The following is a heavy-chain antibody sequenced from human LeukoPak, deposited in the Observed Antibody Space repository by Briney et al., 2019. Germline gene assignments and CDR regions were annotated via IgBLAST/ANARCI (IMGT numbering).Heavy chain of an antibody. Sequence: GGSLRLSCVASEFTFSSYAMSWVRQAPGKGLEWVAFIRYDGSNKYYADSVKGRFTISRDNSKNTLYLQMNSLRAEDTAVYYCAKDLVTVVTPGVGGFDYWGQGTLVTVSS. V-gene: IGHV3-30*02. CDR1: EFTFSSYA. D-gene: IGHD4-23*01. J-gene: IGHJ4*02. CDR2: IRYDGSNK. CDR3: AKDLVTVVTPGVGGFDY.